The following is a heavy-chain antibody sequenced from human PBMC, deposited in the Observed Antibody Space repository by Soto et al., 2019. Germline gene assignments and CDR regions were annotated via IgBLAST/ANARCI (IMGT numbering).Heavy chain of an antibody. J-gene: IGHJ1*01. D-gene: IGHD5-12*01. Sequence: PSETLSLTCAVYGGSFSGYYWSWIRQPPGKGLEWIGEIKDGGITNYSPSLKSRVTISADTSKNQFFLTLKSVTAADTAVYYCARGQVAIVATHWDQGTLVTVSS. CDR3: ARGQVAIVATH. V-gene: IGHV4-34*01. CDR1: GGSFSGYY. CDR2: IKDGGIT.